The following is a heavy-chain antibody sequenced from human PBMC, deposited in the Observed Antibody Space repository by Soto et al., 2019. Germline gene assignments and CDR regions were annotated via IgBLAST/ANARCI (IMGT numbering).Heavy chain of an antibody. J-gene: IGHJ4*02. Sequence: WPHHSPEQGLEWMGRIIPILGIANYAQKFQGRVTITADKSTSTAYMELSSLRSEDTAVYYCAILFPHLTECGSTTRPRDYCGQGTLVSASS. CDR2: IIPILGIA. D-gene: IGHD2-2*01. CDR3: AILFPHLTECGSTTRPRDY. V-gene: IGHV1-69*02.